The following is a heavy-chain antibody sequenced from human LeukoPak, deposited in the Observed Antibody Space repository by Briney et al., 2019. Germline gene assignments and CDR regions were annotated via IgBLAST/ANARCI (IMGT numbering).Heavy chain of an antibody. CDR2: ISSSSSYI. Sequence: GGSLRLSCAASGFTFSSYSMNWVRQAPGKGLEWVSSISSSSSYIYYADSVKGRFTISRDNAKNSLYLQMNSLRAEDTAVYYCARHWHSSGSDAFDIWGQGTMVTVSS. V-gene: IGHV3-21*01. CDR3: ARHWHSSGSDAFDI. D-gene: IGHD6-19*01. CDR1: GFTFSSYS. J-gene: IGHJ3*02.